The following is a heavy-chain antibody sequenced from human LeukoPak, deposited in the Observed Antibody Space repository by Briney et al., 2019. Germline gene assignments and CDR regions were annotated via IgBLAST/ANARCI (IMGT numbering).Heavy chain of an antibody. Sequence: SETLSLTCAVSGGSLSGYYWSWIRQSPGRGLEWIGEVIHGQSINLNPSLMSRLAISVDTSKNQFSLRLSSVTAADTAVYFCARGIRGGGINASGYHYNGLDDWGQGTTVTVSS. CDR2: VIHGQSI. CDR3: ARGIRGGGINASGYHYNGLDD. J-gene: IGHJ6*02. D-gene: IGHD5-12*01. V-gene: IGHV4-34*01. CDR1: GGSLSGYY.